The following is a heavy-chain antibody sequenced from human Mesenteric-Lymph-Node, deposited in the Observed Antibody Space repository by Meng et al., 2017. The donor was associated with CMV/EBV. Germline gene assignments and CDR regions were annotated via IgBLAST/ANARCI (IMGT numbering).Heavy chain of an antibody. D-gene: IGHD6-19*01. V-gene: IGHV3-23*01. CDR3: AKDGDSSGWYAFDI. J-gene: IGHJ3*02. CDR1: GFTFSSYA. CDR2: ISGSGGST. Sequence: ETLSLTCATSGFTFSSYAMSWVRQAPGKGLEWVSAISGSGGSTYYADSVKGRFTISRDNSKNTLYLQMNSLRAEDTAVYYCAKDGDSSGWYAFDIWGQGTMVTVSS.